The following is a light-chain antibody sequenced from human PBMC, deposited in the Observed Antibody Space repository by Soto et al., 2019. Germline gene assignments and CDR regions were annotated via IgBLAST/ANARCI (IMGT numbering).Light chain of an antibody. CDR2: DAS. J-gene: IGKJ4*01. Sequence: PGERATLSCRISQSISGYLAWYQHRPGQAPRLLIYDASIRATGIPDRFSGRGSGTDFTLTISSLEPEDFAVYYCQQRASWPLTFGGGTALEIK. V-gene: IGKV3-11*01. CDR3: QQRASWPLT. CDR1: QSISGY.